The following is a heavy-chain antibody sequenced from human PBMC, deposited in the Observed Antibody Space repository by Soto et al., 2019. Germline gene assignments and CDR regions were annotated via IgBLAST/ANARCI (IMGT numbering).Heavy chain of an antibody. CDR2: ISAYNGNT. J-gene: IGHJ6*02. CDR1: GYTFTSYG. D-gene: IGHD3-16*02. CDR3: ARDSIVSLREDYYYGMDV. Sequence: VASVKVSCKASGYTFTSYGISWVRQAPGQGLEWMGWISAYNGNTNYAQKLQGRVTMTTDTSTSTAYMELRSLRSDDTAVYYCARDSIVSLREDYYYGMDVWGQGTTVTV. V-gene: IGHV1-18*01.